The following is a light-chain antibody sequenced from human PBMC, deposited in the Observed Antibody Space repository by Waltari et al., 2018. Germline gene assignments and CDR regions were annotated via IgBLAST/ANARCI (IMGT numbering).Light chain of an antibody. Sequence: IQLTQSPSSLSASVGDRVTITCRASQGISSYLAWYQQKPGKAHKLLIYAASTLQSGVPSRFSGSGSGTDFTLTISSLQPEDFATYYCQQLNSYPSFGGGTKVEIK. CDR1: QGISSY. V-gene: IGKV1-9*01. CDR2: AAS. J-gene: IGKJ4*01. CDR3: QQLNSYPS.